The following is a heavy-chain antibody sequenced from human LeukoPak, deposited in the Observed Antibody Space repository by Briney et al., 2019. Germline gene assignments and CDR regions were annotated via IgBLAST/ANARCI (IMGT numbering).Heavy chain of an antibody. CDR1: NYSISSGYY. V-gene: IGHV4-38-2*02. CDR3: AGTYSLYDAFDI. Sequence: SETLSLTCTVSNYSISSGYYWGWIRQPPGEGLEWIGNIYHSGNTYYNPSLKSRVRMSDDTSENQFSLKLSSVTAADTAVYYCAGTYSLYDAFDIWGQGTMVTVSS. CDR2: IYHSGNT. D-gene: IGHD1-26*01. J-gene: IGHJ3*02.